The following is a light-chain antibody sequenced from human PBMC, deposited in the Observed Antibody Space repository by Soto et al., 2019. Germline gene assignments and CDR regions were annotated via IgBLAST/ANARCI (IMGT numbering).Light chain of an antibody. V-gene: IGKV3-20*01. CDR1: QSVSSSY. Sequence: EIVLTQSPGTLSLSPGERATLSCRASQSVSSSYLAWYQQKPGQAPRLLIYGASGRATGIPDRFSGSGSGTDFTLTISRLEPEDFAVYYCQQYHNSPPTFGQGTKVDI. J-gene: IGKJ1*01. CDR2: GAS. CDR3: QQYHNSPPT.